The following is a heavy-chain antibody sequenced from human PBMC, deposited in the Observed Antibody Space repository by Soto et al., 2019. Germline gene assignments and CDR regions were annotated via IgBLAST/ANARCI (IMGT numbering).Heavy chain of an antibody. CDR2: ISGSGGST. Sequence: EVQLLESGGGLVQPGGSLRLSCAASGFTFSSYAMSWVRQAPGKGLEWVSAISGSGGSTYYADSVKGRFTISRDNSKNTLYLQMNSLRAEDTAVYYCAKGARGYSYGAVGGPFDYWGQGTLVTVSS. CDR1: GFTFSSYA. V-gene: IGHV3-23*01. J-gene: IGHJ4*02. CDR3: AKGARGYSYGAVGGPFDY. D-gene: IGHD5-18*01.